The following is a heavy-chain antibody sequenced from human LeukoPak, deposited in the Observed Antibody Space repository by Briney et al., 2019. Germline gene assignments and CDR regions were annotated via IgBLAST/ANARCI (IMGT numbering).Heavy chain of an antibody. J-gene: IGHJ4*02. V-gene: IGHV4-59*01. Sequence: SETLSLTCTVSGGSISSYFWSWIRQPPGKGLEWIAYAHYSESTNYNPSLKSRVTISLDTSKNQFSLMLNSVTAADTAVYYCASAPAFGSHVAFHYWGQGSLVTVSS. CDR1: GGSISSYF. CDR3: ASAPAFGSHVAFHY. CDR2: AHYSEST. D-gene: IGHD1-26*01.